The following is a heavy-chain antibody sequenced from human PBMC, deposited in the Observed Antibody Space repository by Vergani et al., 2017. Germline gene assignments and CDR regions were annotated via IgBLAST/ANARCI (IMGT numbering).Heavy chain of an antibody. CDR2: ISGSGGST. CDR1: GFTFSSYA. V-gene: IGHV3-23*01. CDR3: ALTRYYGSGSYPFDY. J-gene: IGHJ4*02. Sequence: EVQLLESGGGLVQPGGSLRLSCAASGFTFSSYAMSWVRQAPGKGLEWVSAISGSGGSTYYADSVKGRFTISRDNSKNTLYLQMNSLRAEDTAVYYCALTRYYGSGSYPFDYWGQGTLVTVSS. D-gene: IGHD3-10*01.